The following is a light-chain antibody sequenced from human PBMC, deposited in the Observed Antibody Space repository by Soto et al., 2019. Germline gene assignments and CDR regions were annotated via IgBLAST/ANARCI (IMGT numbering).Light chain of an antibody. J-gene: IGKJ1*01. CDR3: QQYSSYSPWL. CDR1: QSVNAW. Sequence: DIQVAQSPSTLSASVGDRVTITCRASQSVNAWLAWYQQKPGTAPKLLIYKASTFDRGVSSRFSGSGSGTEFPLNISSLQPEDSATYYCQQYSSYSPWLFGQGTKVEI. CDR2: KAS. V-gene: IGKV1-5*03.